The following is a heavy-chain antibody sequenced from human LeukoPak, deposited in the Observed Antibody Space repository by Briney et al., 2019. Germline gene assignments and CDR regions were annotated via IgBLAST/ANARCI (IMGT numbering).Heavy chain of an antibody. CDR3: ARDGGPFTMVRGNYLIDY. CDR1: GGSISSSSYY. CDR2: IYYSGST. J-gene: IGHJ4*02. Sequence: SETLSLTCTVSGGSISSSSYYWGWIRQPPGKGLEWIGSIYYSGSTYYNPSLKSRVTISVDTSKNQFSLKLSSVTAADTAVYYCARDGGPFTMVRGNYLIDYWGQGTLVTVSS. D-gene: IGHD3-10*01. V-gene: IGHV4-39*07.